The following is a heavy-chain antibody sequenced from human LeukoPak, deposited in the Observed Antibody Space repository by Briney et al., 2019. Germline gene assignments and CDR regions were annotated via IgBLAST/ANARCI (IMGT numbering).Heavy chain of an antibody. CDR3: ARGGFDSRWASDI. CDR1: GYTFTRYA. V-gene: IGHV7-4-1*02. J-gene: IGHJ3*02. Sequence: ASVKVSCKASGYTFTRYAMNWVRQAPGQGLEWMGWINTNTGNPTYAQGFTGRFVFSLDTSVSTAYLQISSLKAEDSAVYYCARGGFDSRWASDIWGQGTMVTVSS. D-gene: IGHD3-9*01. CDR2: INTNTGNP.